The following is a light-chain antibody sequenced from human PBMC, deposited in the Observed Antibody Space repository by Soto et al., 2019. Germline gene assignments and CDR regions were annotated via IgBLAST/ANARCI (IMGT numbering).Light chain of an antibody. CDR2: EVT. J-gene: IGLJ1*01. CDR3: SSYTNINTRACV. CDR1: SGDIGSYNR. Sequence: ALTQPASVSGSPGQSITISCTGTSGDIGSYNRVSWYQQHPGKAPKLIIYEVTGRPSGVSNRFSGSKSGNTASLTISGLQAEDEAEYYCSSYTNINTRACVFGTGTKVTVL. V-gene: IGLV2-14*01.